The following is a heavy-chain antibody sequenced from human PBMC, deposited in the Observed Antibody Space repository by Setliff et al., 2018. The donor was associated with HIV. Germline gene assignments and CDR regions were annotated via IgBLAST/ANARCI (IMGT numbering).Heavy chain of an antibody. CDR1: GASITSSY. Sequence: KTSETLSLTCTVSGASITSSYWTWIRQSPGRGLEYLGYIYYSGDSNYSPSLKRRLSMSLDASTSQFSLRLNSLTAADTAMYYCARFARDPTDWGRGILVTVSS. V-gene: IGHV4-59*08. J-gene: IGHJ4*02. CDR3: ARFARDPTD. CDR2: IYYSGDS.